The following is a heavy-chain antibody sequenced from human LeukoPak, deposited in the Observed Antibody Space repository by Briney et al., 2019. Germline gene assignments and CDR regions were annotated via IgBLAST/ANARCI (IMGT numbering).Heavy chain of an antibody. D-gene: IGHD3-22*01. V-gene: IGHV3-21*01. Sequence: GGSLRLSCAASGLTFSSYSMNWVRQAPGKGLEWVSSISSSSSYIYYADSVKGRFTISRDHAKNSLYLQMNSLRAEDTAVYYCARDPDYDSLFDYWGQGTLVTVSS. CDR1: GLTFSSYS. CDR3: ARDPDYDSLFDY. CDR2: ISSSSSYI. J-gene: IGHJ4*02.